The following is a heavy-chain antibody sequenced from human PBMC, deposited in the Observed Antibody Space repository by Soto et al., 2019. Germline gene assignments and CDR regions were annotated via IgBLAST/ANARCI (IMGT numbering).Heavy chain of an antibody. V-gene: IGHV4-31*03. Sequence: SETLSLTCSVSGYSITTGGYYWTWIRQHPGKGLEWIGSFYSGGSIIYNPSLKSRVSISGDTSRNQFSMTLTSVTAADTALYYCARMYSSGSGWFHPWGQGTLVTVSS. CDR3: ARMYSSGSGWFHP. D-gene: IGHD3-22*01. CDR1: GYSITTGGYY. CDR2: FYSGGSI. J-gene: IGHJ5*02.